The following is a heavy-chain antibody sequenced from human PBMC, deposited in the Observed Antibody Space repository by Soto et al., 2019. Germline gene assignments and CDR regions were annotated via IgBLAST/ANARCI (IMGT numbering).Heavy chain of an antibody. CDR1: GGSINTFY. V-gene: IGHV4-4*07. Sequence: TSETLSLTCTVSGGSINTFYWSWVRQPGGKGLEWIGRIFSSASTSFNPSLESRVEMSVDTSKNHFSLNLSSVTAADMAVYYSAREGSYSAYNFAHGIQLWSFDFWGQGALVTVSS. CDR2: IFSSAST. CDR3: AREGSYSAYNFAHGIQLWSFDF. D-gene: IGHD5-12*01. J-gene: IGHJ4*02.